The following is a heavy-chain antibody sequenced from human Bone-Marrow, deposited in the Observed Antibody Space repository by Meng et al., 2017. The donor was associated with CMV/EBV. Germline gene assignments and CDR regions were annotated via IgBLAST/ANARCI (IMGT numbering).Heavy chain of an antibody. J-gene: IGHJ6*02. Sequence: GESLKISCAASGFTFSSYEMNWVRQAPGKGLEWVSVIYSSGSSTSYADSVKGRFTISRDNSKNTLFLQMNSLRAGDTAVYYCAKDTRTGGVALRPTGYGMDVWGQGTTVTVSS. CDR3: AKDTRTGGVALRPTGYGMDV. CDR2: IYSSGSST. CDR1: GFTFSSYE. D-gene: IGHD6-6*01. V-gene: IGHV3-23*03.